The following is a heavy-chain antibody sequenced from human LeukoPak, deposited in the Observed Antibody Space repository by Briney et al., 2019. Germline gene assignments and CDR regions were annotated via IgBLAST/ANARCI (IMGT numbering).Heavy chain of an antibody. CDR3: ARHGRMGTINPSY. J-gene: IGHJ4*02. CDR1: GGSISNSSYY. Sequence: SETLSLTCTVSGGSISNSSYYWGWIRQPPGKGLEWIGSMYYSGRTYYNPSLKHRPTISVDTSKDQVSLKLSCVTAADTAVYYGARHGRMGTINPSYWGQETLVTVSS. CDR2: MYYSGRT. D-gene: IGHD5-24*01. V-gene: IGHV4-39*01.